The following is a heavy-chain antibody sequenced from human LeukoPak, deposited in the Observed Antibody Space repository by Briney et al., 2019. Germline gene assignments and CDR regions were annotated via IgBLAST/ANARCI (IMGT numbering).Heavy chain of an antibody. CDR2: IYYSGST. V-gene: IGHV4-59*01. D-gene: IGHD2-15*01. Sequence: LETLSLTCTVSGGSISTYYWSWIRQPPGKGLEWIGNIYYSGSTNYNPSLKSRVTITVDTSKNQFSLKLSSVTAADTAVYYCAGDWDIWGQGTLVTVSS. CDR3: AGDWDI. J-gene: IGHJ4*02. CDR1: GGSISTYY.